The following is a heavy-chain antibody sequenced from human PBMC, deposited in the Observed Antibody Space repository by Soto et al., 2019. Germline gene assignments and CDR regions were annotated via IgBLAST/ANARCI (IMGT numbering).Heavy chain of an antibody. V-gene: IGHV4-59*01. D-gene: IGHD6-13*01. CDR1: GGSISSYY. CDR3: ARDRDSSSWDGYYYYYGMDV. CDR2: IYYSGST. J-gene: IGHJ6*02. Sequence: LSLTCTVSGGSISSYYWSWIRQPPGKGLEWIGYIYYSGSTNYNPSLKSRVTISVDTSKNQFSLKLSSVTAADTAVYYCARDRDSSSWDGYYYYYGMDVWGRGTTVTVSS.